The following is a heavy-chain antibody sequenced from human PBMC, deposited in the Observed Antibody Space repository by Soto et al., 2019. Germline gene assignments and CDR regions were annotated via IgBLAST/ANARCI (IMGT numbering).Heavy chain of an antibody. CDR3: XXXXXXXXXXXWLPSFDY. CDR1: GYTFTSYG. J-gene: IGHJ4*02. Sequence: QVQLVQSGAEVKKPGASVKVSCKASGYTFTSYGISWVRQAPGQGLEWMGWISAYNGNTNYAQKLQGRVTMTTDTXXXXXXXXXXXXXXXXXXXXXXXXXXXXXXXXXWLPSFDYWGQGTLVTVSS. V-gene: IGHV1-18*01. D-gene: IGHD5-12*01. CDR2: ISAYNGNT.